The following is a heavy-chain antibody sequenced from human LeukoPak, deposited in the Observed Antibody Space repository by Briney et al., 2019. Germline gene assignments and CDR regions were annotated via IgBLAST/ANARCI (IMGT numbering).Heavy chain of an antibody. Sequence: SETLSLTCTVSGGSISSTSYYGGWIRQPPGKGLEWIGNIYYSGRTYYNPSLKSRVTISVDTSKNQVSLKLSSVTAADTAVYYCAKHGGSDSSGYWFDPWGQGTLVTVSS. CDR2: IYYSGRT. CDR1: GGSISSTSYY. V-gene: IGHV4-39*01. CDR3: AKHGGSDSSGYWFDP. D-gene: IGHD3-22*01. J-gene: IGHJ5*02.